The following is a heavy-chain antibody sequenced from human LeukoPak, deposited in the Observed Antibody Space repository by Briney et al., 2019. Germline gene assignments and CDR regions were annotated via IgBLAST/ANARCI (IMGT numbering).Heavy chain of an antibody. D-gene: IGHD5-12*01. Sequence: SETLSLTCTVSGGSISSSSYYWGWIRQPPGKGLEWIGSIYYSGSTYYNPSLKSRVTISVDTSKNQFSLKLSSVTAADTAVYYCARDAATIGFFWFDPWGQGTLVTVSS. J-gene: IGHJ5*02. CDR2: IYYSGST. V-gene: IGHV4-39*07. CDR1: GGSISSSSYY. CDR3: ARDAATIGFFWFDP.